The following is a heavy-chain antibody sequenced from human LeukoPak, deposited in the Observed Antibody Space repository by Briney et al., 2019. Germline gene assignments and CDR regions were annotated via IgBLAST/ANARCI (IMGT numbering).Heavy chain of an antibody. D-gene: IGHD5/OR15-5a*01. CDR2: THASGTT. J-gene: IGHJ3*02. CDR3: ARDSSVLGFVFDI. CDR1: GGSISNGNYF. Sequence: KTSETLSLTCTVSGGSISNGNYFWSWIRQSAEKGLEWIGRTHASGTTHYNPSLKSRVTVSIDTSENQFSLNLNSVTAAATAVYFCARDSSVLGFVFDIWGQGTMVTVSS. V-gene: IGHV4-61*02.